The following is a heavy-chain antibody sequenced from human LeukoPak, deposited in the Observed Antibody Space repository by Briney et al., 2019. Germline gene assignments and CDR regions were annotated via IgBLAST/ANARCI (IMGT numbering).Heavy chain of an antibody. CDR2: IYPDESNI. V-gene: IGHV5-51*01. J-gene: IGHJ4*02. Sequence: GESLKISSKGSGYGFPTYWIAWVRQMPGKGLEWMGIIYPDESNIRYSPSFQGQVAISADKSISTAYLQWSSLKASDTAMYYCARPPSRGYSSSFEYWGQGTLVTVSS. D-gene: IGHD2-2*03. CDR3: ARPPSRGYSSSFEY. CDR1: GYGFPTYW.